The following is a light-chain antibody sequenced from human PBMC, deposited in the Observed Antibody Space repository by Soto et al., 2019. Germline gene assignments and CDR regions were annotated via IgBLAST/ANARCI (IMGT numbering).Light chain of an antibody. CDR3: CSYTTTTTYF. V-gene: IGLV2-14*03. Sequence: QSVLAQPASVSGSPGQSITISCTGTSSDIGSYNYISWYQQYPDKGPKLIIYGVTNRPSGVSNRFSGSKSGYTASLTISGLQAEDEADYYCCSYTTTTTYFFGTGTKLTVL. CDR2: GVT. J-gene: IGLJ1*01. CDR1: SSDIGSYNY.